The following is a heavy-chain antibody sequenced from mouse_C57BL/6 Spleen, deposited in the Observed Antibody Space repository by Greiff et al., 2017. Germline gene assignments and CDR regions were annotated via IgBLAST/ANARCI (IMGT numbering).Heavy chain of an antibody. Sequence: DVQLQESGGDLVKPGGSLKLSCAASGFTFSSYGMSWVRQTPDKRLEWVATISSGGSYTYYPDSVKGRFTISRDNAKNTLYLQMSSLKSEDTAMYYCARPYDYDGTWFAYWGQGTLVTVSA. D-gene: IGHD2-4*01. CDR2: ISSGGSYT. CDR3: ARPYDYDGTWFAY. V-gene: IGHV5-6*01. J-gene: IGHJ3*01. CDR1: GFTFSSYG.